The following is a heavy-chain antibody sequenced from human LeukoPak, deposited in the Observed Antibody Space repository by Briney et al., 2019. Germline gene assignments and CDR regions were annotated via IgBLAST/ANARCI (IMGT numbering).Heavy chain of an antibody. D-gene: IGHD1-26*01. CDR1: GFTFSSYD. Sequence: QAGGSLRLSCAASGFTFSSYDMHWVRQAPGKGLEWVAFIRYDGSNKYYADSVKGRFTISRDNSKNTLYLQMNSLRAEDTAVYYCEPAANVMGATRVPYWGQGTLVAVSS. V-gene: IGHV3-30*02. CDR3: EPAANVMGATRVPY. J-gene: IGHJ4*02. CDR2: IRYDGSNK.